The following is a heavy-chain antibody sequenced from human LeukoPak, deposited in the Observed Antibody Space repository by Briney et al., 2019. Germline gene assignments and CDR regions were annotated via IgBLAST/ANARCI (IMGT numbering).Heavy chain of an antibody. Sequence: ASVKVSCKASGYTFTGYYMHWVRQAPGQGLEWMGIINPSGGSTSYAQKFQGRVTMTRDTSTSTVYMELSSLRSEDTAVYYCARDPARQWMDYWGQGTLVTVSS. CDR3: ARDPARQWMDY. V-gene: IGHV1-46*01. D-gene: IGHD6-19*01. CDR1: GYTFTGYY. CDR2: INPSGGST. J-gene: IGHJ4*02.